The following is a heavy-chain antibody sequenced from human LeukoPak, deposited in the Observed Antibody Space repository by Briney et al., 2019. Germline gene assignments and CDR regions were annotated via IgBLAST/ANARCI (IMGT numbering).Heavy chain of an antibody. CDR1: GGSISSSSYY. D-gene: IGHD3-3*01. V-gene: IGHV4-39*01. CDR3: ARSVIFGVVIIDYYYMDV. Sequence: SETRSLTCTVSGGSISSSSYYWGWIRQPPGKGLEWIGSIYYSGSTYYNPSLKSRVTISVDTSKNQFSLKLSSVTAADTAVYYCARSVIFGVVIIDYYYMDVWGKGTTVTVSS. CDR2: IYYSGST. J-gene: IGHJ6*03.